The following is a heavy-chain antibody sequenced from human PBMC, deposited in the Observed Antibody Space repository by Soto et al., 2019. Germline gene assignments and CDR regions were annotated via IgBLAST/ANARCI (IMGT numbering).Heavy chain of an antibody. D-gene: IGHD1-26*01. V-gene: IGHV5-51*01. CDR2: IYPGDSDT. CDR1: GYSFTSYW. CDR3: ARPPYSASYYYFDQ. J-gene: IGHJ4*02. Sequence: GETLKISCKASGYSFTSYWIGWVRQMPGKGLEWMGIIYPGDSDTIYSPSFQGQVTISADKSISTAYLQWNSLKASDTAMYYCARPPYSASYYYFDQWGQGTPVTVSS.